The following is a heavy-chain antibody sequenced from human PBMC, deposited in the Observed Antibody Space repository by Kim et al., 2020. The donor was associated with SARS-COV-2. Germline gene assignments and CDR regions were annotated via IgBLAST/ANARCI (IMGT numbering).Heavy chain of an antibody. V-gene: IGHV4-59*13. D-gene: IGHD2-21*01. CDR1: GASLNYYY. Sequence: SETLSLTCTVSGASLNYYYWSWIRQSPGKGLEWIGYILNSGITTYNPSLNSRVIISQDMSKNQFSLQLTSVPAADTAVYYCSRSPVVIDYDDYGMDVSGQGITVTV. J-gene: IGHJ6*02. CDR3: SRSPVVIDYDDYGMDV. CDR2: ILNSGIT.